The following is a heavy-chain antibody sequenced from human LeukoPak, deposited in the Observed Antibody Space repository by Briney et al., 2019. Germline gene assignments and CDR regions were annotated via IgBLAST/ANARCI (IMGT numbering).Heavy chain of an antibody. CDR1: GFTPKNYW. V-gene: IGHV3-74*03. CDR3: AKSDWFDP. CDR2: SKYDGSTA. J-gene: IGHJ5*02. Sequence: GVSLRLSCETSGFTPKNYWMSWLRRAPGKGLEWVSRSKYDGSTAMYAESVKGRFTISRGNARGTLYLQMNSLRVDDTAVYYCAKSDWFDPCGRGILVTVSS.